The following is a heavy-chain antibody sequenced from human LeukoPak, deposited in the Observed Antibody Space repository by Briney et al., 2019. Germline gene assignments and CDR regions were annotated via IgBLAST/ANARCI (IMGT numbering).Heavy chain of an antibody. J-gene: IGHJ4*02. CDR2: MKQDGGEK. CDR3: ARNLHDY. Sequence: GGSLRLSCAASGFTFSKYWMSWVRQAPGKGLEWVANMKQDGGEKYYVDSVKGRFTISRDNAKNSLYLQMNSLRGEDTAVYYCARNLHDYWGQGTLVTDSS. V-gene: IGHV3-7*01. CDR1: GFTFSKYW.